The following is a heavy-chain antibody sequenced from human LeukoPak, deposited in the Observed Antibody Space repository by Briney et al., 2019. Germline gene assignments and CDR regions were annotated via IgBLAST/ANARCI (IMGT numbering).Heavy chain of an antibody. D-gene: IGHD6-13*01. J-gene: IGHJ5*02. CDR2: INPNSGGT. V-gene: IGHV1-2*06. Sequence: ASVKVSCKASGYTFTGYYMHWVRQAPGQGLECIGRINPNSGGTNYAQKFQGRVTMTRDTSISTAYMELSRLRSDDTAVYYCARGGDSSSWRFDPWGQGTLVTVSS. CDR1: GYTFTGYY. CDR3: ARGGDSSSWRFDP.